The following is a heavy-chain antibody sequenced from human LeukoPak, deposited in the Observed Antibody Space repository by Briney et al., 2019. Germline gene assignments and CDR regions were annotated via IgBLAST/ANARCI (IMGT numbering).Heavy chain of an antibody. CDR3: ARNRVYGSGSYYYYGMDV. V-gene: IGHV4-34*01. D-gene: IGHD3-10*01. Sequence: ASETLSLTCAVYGVSFSGYYWSWIRQPPGKGLEWIGEINHSGSTNYNPSLKSRVTISVDTSKNQFSLKLSSVTAADTAVYYCARNRVYGSGSYYYYGMDVWGQGTTVTVSS. CDR1: GVSFSGYY. CDR2: INHSGST. J-gene: IGHJ6*02.